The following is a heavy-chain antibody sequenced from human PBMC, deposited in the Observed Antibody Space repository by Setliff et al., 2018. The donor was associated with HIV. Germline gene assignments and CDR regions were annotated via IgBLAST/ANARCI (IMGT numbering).Heavy chain of an antibody. CDR3: ARGRRVVPAAESNRFDP. CDR1: GGTFSSFA. J-gene: IGHJ5*02. CDR2: ITPVFGTL. D-gene: IGHD2-2*01. V-gene: IGHV1-69*13. Sequence: SVKVSCKASGGTFSSFAISWVRQAPGQGLEWMGEITPVFGTLNYAQKFQGRVTITADELTGTAYMDLTNLRPEDTAVYYCARGRRVVPAAESNRFDPWGQGTLVTVSS.